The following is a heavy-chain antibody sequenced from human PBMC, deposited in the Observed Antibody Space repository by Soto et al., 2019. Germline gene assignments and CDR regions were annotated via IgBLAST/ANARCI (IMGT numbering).Heavy chain of an antibody. CDR1: GFSLSTSRVG. V-gene: IGHV2-5*02. CDR3: AHRQLYSGYDLGVFDY. J-gene: IGHJ4*02. Sequence: QITLKESGPTLVKPTQTLTLTCTFSGFSLSTSRVGVGWIRQPPGKALEWLALIYWDDDKRYSPSLKSRLTITKDTSKNQVVLTMTNMDPVDTATYYCAHRQLYSGYDLGVFDYWGQGTLVTVSS. CDR2: IYWDDDK. D-gene: IGHD5-12*01.